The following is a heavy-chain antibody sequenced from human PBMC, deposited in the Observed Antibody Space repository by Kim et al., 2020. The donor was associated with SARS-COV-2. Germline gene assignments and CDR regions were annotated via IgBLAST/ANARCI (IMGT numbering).Heavy chain of an antibody. CDR2: IKSKTDGGTT. V-gene: IGHV3-15*01. J-gene: IGHJ4*02. CDR3: TTDRVYDYVWGSYRYNDY. CDR1: GFTFSNAW. D-gene: IGHD3-16*02. Sequence: GGSLRLSCAASGFTFSNAWMSWVRQAPGKGLEWVGRIKSKTDGGTTDYAAPVKGRCTISRDDSKNTLYLQMISLETEETAVYYCTTDRVYDYVWGSYRYNDYWGQRTLVTVSS.